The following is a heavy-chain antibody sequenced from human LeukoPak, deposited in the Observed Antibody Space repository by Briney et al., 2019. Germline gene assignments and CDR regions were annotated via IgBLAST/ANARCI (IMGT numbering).Heavy chain of an antibody. CDR1: GASISNYY. CDR2: IHTSGGS. Sequence: KPSETLSLTCIVSGASISNYYWSWIRQTPEKGLEWMGHIHTSGGSSYYPSLKSRLTMSIDTSRNQLSLKLTSATAADTALYFCARLGSYHDFWGQGALVTVSS. CDR3: ARLGSYHDF. D-gene: IGHD1-26*01. V-gene: IGHV4-4*09. J-gene: IGHJ4*02.